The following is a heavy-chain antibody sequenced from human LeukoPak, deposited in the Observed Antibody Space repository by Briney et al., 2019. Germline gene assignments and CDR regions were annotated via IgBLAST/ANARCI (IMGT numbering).Heavy chain of an antibody. V-gene: IGHV3-23*01. CDR3: ARARLGYCSSTSCYTGGKFDP. Sequence: GGSLRLSCAASGFTFSSYAMSWVRQAPGKGLEWVSAISGSGGSTYYADSVKGRFTISRDNSKNTLYLQMNSLRAEDTAVYYCARARLGYCSSTSCYTGGKFDPWGQGTLVTVSS. D-gene: IGHD2-2*02. CDR2: ISGSGGST. CDR1: GFTFSSYA. J-gene: IGHJ5*02.